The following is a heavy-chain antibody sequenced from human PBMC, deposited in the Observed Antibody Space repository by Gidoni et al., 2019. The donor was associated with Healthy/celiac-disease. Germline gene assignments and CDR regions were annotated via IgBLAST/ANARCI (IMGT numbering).Heavy chain of an antibody. CDR1: GGTFSSYA. D-gene: IGHD3-22*01. J-gene: IGHJ4*02. CDR3: ARALGDSSGYYYSGFFGY. V-gene: IGHV1-69*01. Sequence: QVQLVQSGAEVKKPGSSVKVSCKASGGTFSSYAISWVRQAPGQGLEWMGGIIPIFGTANYAQKFQGRVTITADESTSTAYMELSSLRSEDTAVYYCARALGDSSGYYYSGFFGYWGQGTLVTVSS. CDR2: IIPIFGTA.